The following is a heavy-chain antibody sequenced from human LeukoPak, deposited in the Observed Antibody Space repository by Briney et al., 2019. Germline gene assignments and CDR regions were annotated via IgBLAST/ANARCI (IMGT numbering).Heavy chain of an antibody. CDR3: ASLVDTGMAEY. CDR2: IWYDGSNK. V-gene: IGHV3-33*01. D-gene: IGHD5-18*01. J-gene: IGHJ4*02. CDR1: GFTFSSYG. Sequence: PGGSLRLSCAASGFTFSSYGMHWVRQAPGKGLEWVAVIWYDGSNKYYADSVKGRFTISRDNSKNTLYLQMNSLRAEDTAVYYCASLVDTGMAEYWGQGTLVTVSS.